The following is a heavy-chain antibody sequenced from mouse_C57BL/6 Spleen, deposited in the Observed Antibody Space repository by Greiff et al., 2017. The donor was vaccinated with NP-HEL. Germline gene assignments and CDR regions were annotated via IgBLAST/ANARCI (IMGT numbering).Heavy chain of an antibody. CDR3: ARGPYDYDDEALYVMDY. CDR2: ISYDGSN. Sequence: EVQLQESGPGLVKPSQSLSLTCSVTGYSITSGYYWNWIRQFPGNKLEWMGYISYDGSNNYNPSLKNRISITRDTSKNQFFLKLNSVTTEDTATYYCARGPYDYDDEALYVMDYWGQGTSVTVSS. V-gene: IGHV3-6*01. J-gene: IGHJ4*01. CDR1: GYSITSGYY. D-gene: IGHD2-4*01.